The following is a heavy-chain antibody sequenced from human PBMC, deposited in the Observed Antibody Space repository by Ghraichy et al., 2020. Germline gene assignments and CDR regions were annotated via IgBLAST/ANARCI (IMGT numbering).Heavy chain of an antibody. CDR2: RSPDKETK. CDR1: GFTFSRYG. V-gene: IGHV3-30*03. J-gene: IGHJ4*02. D-gene: IGHD1-26*01. CDR3: ARGDDGSPDS. Sequence: GGSLRLSCKGSGFTFSRYGMNWVRRAPGKGLEWVALRSPDKETKFYADSVRGRFTISRDDSKSTLYLRMNNLRPEDTGMYYCARGDDGSPDSWGPGTLVIVSS.